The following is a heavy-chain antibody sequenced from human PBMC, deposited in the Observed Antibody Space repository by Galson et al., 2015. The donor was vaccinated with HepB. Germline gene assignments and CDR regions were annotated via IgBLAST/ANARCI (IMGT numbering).Heavy chain of an antibody. J-gene: IGHJ2*01. CDR1: GFTFSSYS. CDR3: ARAERGIVVVPAAIYWYFDL. Sequence: LRLSCAASGFTFSSYSMNWVRQAPGKGLEWVSYISSSSSTIYYADSVKGRFTISRDNAKNSLYLQMNSLRAEDTAVYYCARAERGIVVVPAAIYWYFDLWGRGTLVTVSS. D-gene: IGHD2-2*01. CDR2: ISSSSSTI. V-gene: IGHV3-48*01.